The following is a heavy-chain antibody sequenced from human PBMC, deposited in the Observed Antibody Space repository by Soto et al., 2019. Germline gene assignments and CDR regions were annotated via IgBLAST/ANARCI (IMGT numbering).Heavy chain of an antibody. CDR1: GFTFSSYG. J-gene: IGHJ4*02. CDR2: ISYDGSNK. CDR3: AKDGPAYYDFWSGSGKLDY. Sequence: PGGSLRLSCAASGFTFSSYGMHWVRQAPGKGLEWVAVISYDGSNKYYADSVKGRFTISRDSSKNTLYLQMNSLRAEDTAVYYCAKDGPAYYDFWSGSGKLDYWGQGTLVTVSS. V-gene: IGHV3-30*18. D-gene: IGHD3-3*01.